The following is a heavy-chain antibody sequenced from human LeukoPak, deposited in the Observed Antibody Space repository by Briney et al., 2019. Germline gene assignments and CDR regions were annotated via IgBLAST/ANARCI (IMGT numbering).Heavy chain of an antibody. CDR2: IYHSGST. Sequence: SETLSLTCAVSGYSISSGYYWGWIRQPPGKGLEWTGSIYHSGSTYYNPSLKSRVTISVDTSKNQFSLKLSSVTAADTAVYYCARDPCSSTSCYVNYYYYMDVWGKGTTVTVSS. V-gene: IGHV4-38-2*02. J-gene: IGHJ6*03. D-gene: IGHD2-2*01. CDR3: ARDPCSSTSCYVNYYYYMDV. CDR1: GYSISSGYY.